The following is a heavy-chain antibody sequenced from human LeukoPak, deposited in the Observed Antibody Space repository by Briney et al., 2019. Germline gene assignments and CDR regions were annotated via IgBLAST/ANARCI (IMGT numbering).Heavy chain of an antibody. D-gene: IGHD3-9*01. CDR1: GFTFSSYG. Sequence: GGSLRLSCAAPGFTFSSYGMHWVRQAPGKGLEWVAFIRYDGSNKYHADSVKGRFTISRDNSENTLYLQMNSLRAEDTAVYYCAKGGNYDILSSYYDFDYWGQGTQVTVSS. CDR3: AKGGNYDILSSYYDFDY. CDR2: IRYDGSNK. J-gene: IGHJ4*02. V-gene: IGHV3-30*02.